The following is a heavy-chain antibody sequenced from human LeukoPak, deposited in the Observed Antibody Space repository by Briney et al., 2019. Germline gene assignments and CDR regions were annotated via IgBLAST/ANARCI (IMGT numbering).Heavy chain of an antibody. Sequence: PGGSLRLSCAASGFTFSSYAMTWVRQAPGKGLEWVSTIYNTGSITYYSDSVKGRFTISRDNSKNTLYLQMNSLTVGDTAVHYCASRTTGYWGQGTLVTVSS. J-gene: IGHJ4*02. D-gene: IGHD1-1*01. CDR1: GFTFSSYA. CDR3: ASRTTGY. CDR2: IYNTGSIT. V-gene: IGHV3-23*05.